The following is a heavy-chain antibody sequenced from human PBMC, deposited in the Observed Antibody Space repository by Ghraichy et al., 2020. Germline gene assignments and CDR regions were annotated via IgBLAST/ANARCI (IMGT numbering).Heavy chain of an antibody. D-gene: IGHD4-23*01. V-gene: IGHV1-2*02. Sequence: ASVKVSCKASGYTFTGYYMHWVRQAPGQGLEWMGWINPNSGGTNYAQKFQGRVTMTRDTPISTAYMELSRLRSDDTAVYYCARVDYGGNSNFDYWGQGTLVTVSS. CDR2: INPNSGGT. J-gene: IGHJ4*02. CDR1: GYTFTGYY. CDR3: ARVDYGGNSNFDY.